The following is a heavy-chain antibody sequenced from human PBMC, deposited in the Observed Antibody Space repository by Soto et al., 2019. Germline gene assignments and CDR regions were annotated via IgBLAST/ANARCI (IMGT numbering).Heavy chain of an antibody. J-gene: IGHJ4*02. CDR1: GGSISSYY. CDR3: ARLIVATTRTFDY. D-gene: IGHD5-12*01. V-gene: IGHV4-59*08. Sequence: QVQLQESGPGLVKPSETLSLTCTVSGGSISSYYWSWIRQPPGKGLEWIGYIYYSGSTNYNPSLKSRATISVDTSKNQFSLKLSSVTAADTAVYYCARLIVATTRTFDYWGQGTLVTVSS. CDR2: IYYSGST.